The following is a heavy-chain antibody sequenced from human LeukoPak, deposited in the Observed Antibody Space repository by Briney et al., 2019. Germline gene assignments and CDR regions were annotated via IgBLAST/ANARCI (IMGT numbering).Heavy chain of an antibody. D-gene: IGHD1-14*01. V-gene: IGHV1-24*01. Sequence: ASVKVSCKVSGYTLSKLSMHWVRQAPGKGLEWMGGFDPEKGETIYTQNFQGRVTMTADTSSDTAYMDLSSPRSDDTAVFYCATGAIALSKGTYESWARLDSWGQGTLVTVSS. CDR3: ATGAIALSKGTYESWARLDS. J-gene: IGHJ5*01. CDR2: FDPEKGET. CDR1: GYTLSKLS.